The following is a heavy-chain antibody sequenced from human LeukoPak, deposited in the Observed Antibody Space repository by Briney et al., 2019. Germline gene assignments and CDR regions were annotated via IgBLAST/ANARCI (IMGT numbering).Heavy chain of an antibody. D-gene: IGHD2-15*01. CDR1: GFTFSSYW. V-gene: IGHV3-74*03. CDR2: ISNDGSTT. CDR3: ARAQGYCSGGNCLDMGY. Sequence: AGSLRLSCAASGFTFSSYWLHWVRQAPGKGLVWVSRISNDGSTTTYEDSVKGRLTISRDNAKNTLYLQMDSLRADDTAVYYCARAQGYCSGGNCLDMGYWGQGTLVTVSS. J-gene: IGHJ4*02.